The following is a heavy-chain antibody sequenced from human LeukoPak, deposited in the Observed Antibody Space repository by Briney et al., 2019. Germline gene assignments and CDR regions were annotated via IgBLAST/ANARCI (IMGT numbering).Heavy chain of an antibody. CDR1: GGTFSSYA. CDR3: ARTSYDILTGYDY. D-gene: IGHD3-9*01. J-gene: IGHJ4*02. CDR2: INPSGGST. Sequence: ASVKVSCKASGGTFSSYAISWVRQAPGQGLEWMGIINPSGGSTSYAQKFQGRVTMTRDTSTSTVYMELSSLRSEDTAVYYCARTSYDILTGYDYWGQGTLVTVSS. V-gene: IGHV1-46*01.